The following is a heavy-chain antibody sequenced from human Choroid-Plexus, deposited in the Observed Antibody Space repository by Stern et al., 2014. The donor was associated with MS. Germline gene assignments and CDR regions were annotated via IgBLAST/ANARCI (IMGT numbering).Heavy chain of an antibody. D-gene: IGHD2/OR15-2a*01. V-gene: IGHV3-30*18. Sequence: GQLVGAGGGVVPPGRPLRLSCAAPGFSFSRFGMHWVRPAPGKGLGGGALISYDGSKDYADSVKGRFAISRDNSKNTLYLQMNSLRAEDTAVYYCAKDRQYLTFFFDFWGQGSLVTVSS. J-gene: IGHJ4*02. CDR1: GFSFSRFG. CDR3: AKDRQYLTFFFDF. CDR2: ISYDGSK.